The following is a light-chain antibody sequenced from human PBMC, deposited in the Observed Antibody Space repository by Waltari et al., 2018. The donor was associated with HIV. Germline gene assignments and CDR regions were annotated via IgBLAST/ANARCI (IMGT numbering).Light chain of an antibody. Sequence: DIQMTQSPPSLSASVGDTVTLSCRASEDINKYLHWYQQKPGSAPTLLIDSSSSLQRGVPSRFAGGGSGADFTLTITGLQPDDFATYYCQQGYSSPFTFGRGTKLEIK. J-gene: IGKJ2*01. V-gene: IGKV1-39*01. CDR1: EDINKY. CDR3: QQGYSSPFT. CDR2: SSS.